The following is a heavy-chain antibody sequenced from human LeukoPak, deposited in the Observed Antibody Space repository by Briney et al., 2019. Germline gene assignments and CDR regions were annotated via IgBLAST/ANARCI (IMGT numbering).Heavy chain of an antibody. V-gene: IGHV3-33*01. Sequence: PGGSLRLSCAASGFTFSTYGIHWVRQAPGRGLEWVAAIWPDGSYIYYADSVKGRFTISRDNYKNTVYLQMNTLRDEDTAVYYCARAVGPFDYWGQGTLVTVSS. J-gene: IGHJ4*02. D-gene: IGHD3-16*01. CDR3: ARAVGPFDY. CDR2: IWPDGSYI. CDR1: GFTFSTYG.